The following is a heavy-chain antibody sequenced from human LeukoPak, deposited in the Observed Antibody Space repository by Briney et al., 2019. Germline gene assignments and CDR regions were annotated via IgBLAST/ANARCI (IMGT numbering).Heavy chain of an antibody. D-gene: IGHD3-16*01. CDR1: RFTFSSYN. V-gene: IGHV3-48*04. J-gene: IGHJ4*02. CDR3: ARDMSTLPVLGY. CDR2: ISSSSGTI. Sequence: GGSLRLSCAASRFTFSSYNMNWVRQAPGKGLEWVSYISSSSGTIYYADSVKGRFTISRDNAKNSLYLQMNSLRAEDTAVYYCARDMSTLPVLGYWGQGTLVTVSS.